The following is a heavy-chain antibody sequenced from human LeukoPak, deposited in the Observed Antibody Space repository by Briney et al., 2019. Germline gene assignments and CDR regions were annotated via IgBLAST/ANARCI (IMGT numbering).Heavy chain of an antibody. CDR2: IYSGATT. CDR3: ARVERVSLQLGY. V-gene: IGHV3-66*02. D-gene: IGHD2-15*01. CDR1: GFTVSGSI. J-gene: IGHJ4*02. Sequence: GGSLRLSCTASGFTVSGSIMMWVRQTPGKGLEWVSVIYSGATTYYADSVKGRFTLSRVNSNNTLYLQMNRLRPEDTAVYYCARVERVSLQLGYWGQGTLVTVSS.